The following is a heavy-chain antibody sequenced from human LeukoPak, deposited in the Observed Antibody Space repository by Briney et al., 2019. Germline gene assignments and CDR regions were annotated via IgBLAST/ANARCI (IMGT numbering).Heavy chain of an antibody. J-gene: IGHJ6*03. V-gene: IGHV3-30*02. D-gene: IGHD3-10*01. CDR2: IRYDGSDK. CDR1: GFTFSTYG. CDR3: TRAGGLVRGVHYYYYMDV. Sequence: GGSLRLSCAASGFTFSTYGMHWIRQAPSKGLEWVAFIRYDGSDKYYADSVKGRFTISRDNSKNTLSLQMNSLRPEDTAVYYCTRAGGLVRGVHYYYYMDVWGKGTTVTISS.